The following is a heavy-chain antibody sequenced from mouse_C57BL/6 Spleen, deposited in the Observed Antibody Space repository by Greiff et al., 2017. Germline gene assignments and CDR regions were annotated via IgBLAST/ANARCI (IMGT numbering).Heavy chain of an antibody. V-gene: IGHV1-19*01. CDR2: INPYNGGT. CDR1: GYTFTDYY. CDR3: ARDYYGSRY. J-gene: IGHJ2*01. D-gene: IGHD1-1*01. Sequence: VQLQQSGPVLVKPGASVKMSCKASGYTFTDYYMNWVKQSHGKSLEWIGVINPYNGGTSYNQKFKGKATLTVDKSSSTAYMELNSLTSEDSAVYYCARDYYGSRYWGQGTTLTVSS.